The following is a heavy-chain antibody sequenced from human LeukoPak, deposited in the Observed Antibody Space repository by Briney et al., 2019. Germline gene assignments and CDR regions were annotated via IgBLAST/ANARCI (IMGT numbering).Heavy chain of an antibody. CDR2: ISYDGSNK. CDR1: GFTFSSYG. D-gene: IGHD5-18*01. Sequence: GGTLRLSCAASGFTFSSYGMHWVRQAPGKGLGWVAVISYDGSNKYYADSVKGRFTISRDNSKNTLYLQMNSLRAEDTAVYYCAKSGEGIQLWLLLDYWGQGTLVTVSS. V-gene: IGHV3-30*18. CDR3: AKSGEGIQLWLLLDY. J-gene: IGHJ4*02.